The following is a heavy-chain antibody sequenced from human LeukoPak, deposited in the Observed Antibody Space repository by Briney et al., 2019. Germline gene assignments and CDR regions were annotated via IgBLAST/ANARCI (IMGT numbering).Heavy chain of an antibody. J-gene: IGHJ6*03. CDR2: INPNSGGT. CDR3: ARSGFGEAYFYYYYMDV. V-gene: IGHV1-2*02. CDR1: GYTFTGYY. Sequence: ASVKVSCKASGYTFTGYYMHWVRQAPGQGLEWMGWINPNSGGTNYAQKFQGRVTMTRDTSFSTAYMELNSLRSDDTAVYYCARSGFGEAYFYYYYMDVWGKGTTVTVSS. D-gene: IGHD3-10*01.